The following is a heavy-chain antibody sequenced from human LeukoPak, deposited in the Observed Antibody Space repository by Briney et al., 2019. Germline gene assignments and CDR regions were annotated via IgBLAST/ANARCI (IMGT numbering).Heavy chain of an antibody. D-gene: IGHD3-10*01. CDR3: ASDTITMVRGHYYYYGMDV. J-gene: IGHJ6*02. CDR2: ISSSGSTI. CDR1: GFTFSDYY. Sequence: GGSLRLSCAASGFTFSDYYMSWIRQAPGKGLEWVSYISSSGSTIYYADSVKGRFTISRDNAKNSLYLQMNSLRAEDTAVYYCASDTITMVRGHYYYYGMDVWGQGTTVTVSS. V-gene: IGHV3-11*01.